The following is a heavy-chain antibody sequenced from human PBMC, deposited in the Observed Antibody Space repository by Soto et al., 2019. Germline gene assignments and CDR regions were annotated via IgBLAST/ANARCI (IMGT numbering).Heavy chain of an antibody. CDR3: THRRTDYGVTGGAFDV. CDR2: IYWDDDK. CDR1: GFSLSTSGVG. D-gene: IGHD3-16*01. J-gene: IGHJ3*01. V-gene: IGHV2-5*02. Sequence: QITLKESGPPLVKPTQTLTLTCTFSGFSLSTSGVGVGWFRQPPGKALEWLAVIYWDDDKRYSPSLKSRLTITKDTSKNQVVLTMTNMDPVDTATYYCTHRRTDYGVTGGAFDVWGQGTVVTVSS.